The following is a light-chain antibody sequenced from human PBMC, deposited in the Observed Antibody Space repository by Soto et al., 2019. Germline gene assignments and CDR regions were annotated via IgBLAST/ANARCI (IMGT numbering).Light chain of an antibody. CDR3: SSYTSSSTLV. CDR2: DVS. Sequence: PGSVSGCRGRWIPISCTDTSSDVGGYNYVSWYQQHPGKAPKLMIYDVSNRPSGVSNRFSGSKSGNTASLTISGLQAEDEADYYCSSYTSSSTLVFGTGTKVTVL. J-gene: IGLJ1*01. V-gene: IGLV2-14*01. CDR1: SSDVGGYNY.